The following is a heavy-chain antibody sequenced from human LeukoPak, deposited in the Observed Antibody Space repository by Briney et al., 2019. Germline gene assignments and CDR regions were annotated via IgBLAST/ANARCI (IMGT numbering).Heavy chain of an antibody. V-gene: IGHV4-59*01. CDR1: GGTITTYY. CDR2: INYAGTT. D-gene: IGHD4-17*01. CDR3: ARVSVRYGDYYFDH. J-gene: IGHJ4*02. Sequence: SETLSLTCTVSGGTITTYYWSWIRHPPGKGLEWIAYINYAGTTNYNPSLKSRVTISLDTSKNQFSLNLSSVTAADTAVYYCARVSVRYGDYYFDHWGQGTLVIVSS.